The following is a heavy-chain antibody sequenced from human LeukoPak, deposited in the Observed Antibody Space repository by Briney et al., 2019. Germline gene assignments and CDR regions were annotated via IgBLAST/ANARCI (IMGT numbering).Heavy chain of an antibody. CDR1: GFTFSSYA. CDR3: ARVQGNWFDP. Sequence: GGSLRLSCAASGFTFSSYAMHWVSQAPGEGLEWVAVISYDGSNKYYADSVKGRFTISRDNSKNTLYLQMNSLRAGDTAVYYCARVQGNWFDPWGQGTLVTVSS. J-gene: IGHJ5*02. V-gene: IGHV3-30-3*01. CDR2: ISYDGSNK.